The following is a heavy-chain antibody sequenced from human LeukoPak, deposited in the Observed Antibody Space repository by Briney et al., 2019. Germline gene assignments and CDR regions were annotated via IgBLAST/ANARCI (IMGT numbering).Heavy chain of an antibody. CDR2: IYYSGST. J-gene: IGHJ5*02. CDR1: GGSISSYY. Sequence: KPSETLSLTCTVSGGSISSYYWSWIRQPPGKGLEWIGYIYYSGSTNYNPSLKSRVTISVDTSKNQFSLKLSSVTAADTAVYYCARGLTTVFEPWGQGTLVTVSP. D-gene: IGHD4-17*01. CDR3: ARGLTTVFEP. V-gene: IGHV4-59*01.